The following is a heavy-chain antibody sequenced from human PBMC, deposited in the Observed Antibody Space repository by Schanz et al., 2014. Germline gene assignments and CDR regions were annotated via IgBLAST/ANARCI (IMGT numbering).Heavy chain of an antibody. J-gene: IGHJ6*02. CDR2: ISGSSIHK. Sequence: QVQLVESGGTVVQPGGSLRVSCAASGLTFSDYYMSWIRQAPGKGLEWVSHISGSSIHKNYADSVKGRFSISRDNGETSVYLQINSLRVEDTAVYYCARFLARYQYYGVDVWGQGTTVIVSS. CDR1: GLTFSDYY. D-gene: IGHD3-3*01. V-gene: IGHV3-11*05. CDR3: ARFLARYQYYGVDV.